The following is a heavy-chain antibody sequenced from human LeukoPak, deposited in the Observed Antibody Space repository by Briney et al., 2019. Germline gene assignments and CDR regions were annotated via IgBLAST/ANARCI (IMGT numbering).Heavy chain of an antibody. CDR2: IYTSGST. CDR1: GGSISSYY. J-gene: IGHJ6*03. Sequence: PSETLSLTCSVSGGSISSYYWIWLRQPAGKGLEWIGRIYTSGSTNYNPSLKSRVTMSVDTSKNQFSLKLSSVTAADTAVYYCAREFIVVVPAASRLYYYYMDVWGKGTTVTISS. V-gene: IGHV4-4*07. CDR3: AREFIVVVPAASRLYYYYMDV. D-gene: IGHD2-2*01.